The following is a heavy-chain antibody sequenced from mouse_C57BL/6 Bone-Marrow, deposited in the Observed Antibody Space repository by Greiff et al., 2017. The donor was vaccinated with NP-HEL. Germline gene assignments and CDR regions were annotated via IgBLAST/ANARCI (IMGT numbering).Heavy chain of an antibody. Sequence: QVQLQQPGAELVKPGASVKMSCKASGYTFTSYWITWVKQRPGQGLEWIGDIYPGSGSTNYNEKFKSKATLTVDTSSSTAYMQLSSLTSEDSAVYYCARGGYYGSGSWFAYWGQGTLVTVSA. CDR1: GYTFTSYW. CDR2: IYPGSGST. D-gene: IGHD1-1*01. CDR3: ARGGYYGSGSWFAY. V-gene: IGHV1-55*01. J-gene: IGHJ3*01.